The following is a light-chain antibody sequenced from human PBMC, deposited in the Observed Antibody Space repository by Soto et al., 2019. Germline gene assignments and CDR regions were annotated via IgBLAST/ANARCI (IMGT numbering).Light chain of an antibody. CDR2: KVS. CDR3: MQGTHLLGT. V-gene: IGKV2-30*01. J-gene: IGKJ4*01. CDR1: QGLVYSDGNIY. Sequence: VNHSLLSLPVNLGQPAAISCISSQGLVYSDGNIYWKWFQQRPGHSPRRLIYKVSNRDSGVPDRFSGSGTGTDFTLKSSMGIAEEVGFCYCMQGTHLLGTFAGGTKVEIK.